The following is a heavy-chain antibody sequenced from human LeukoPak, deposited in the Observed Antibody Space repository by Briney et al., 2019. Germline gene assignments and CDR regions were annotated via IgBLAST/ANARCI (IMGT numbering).Heavy chain of an antibody. D-gene: IGHD3-10*01. CDR3: ARWTGVIDQ. CDR1: GFTFENYW. Sequence: GGSLRLSCAASGFTFENYWMHGVPLAPGKAPEGGANIKQDGSLAHYLDSVKGRFTISRDNTNNSLIMQMNSLLAEDTAVYYCARWTGVIDQWGQGTLVTVSS. J-gene: IGHJ4*02. V-gene: IGHV3-7*01. CDR2: IKQDGSLA.